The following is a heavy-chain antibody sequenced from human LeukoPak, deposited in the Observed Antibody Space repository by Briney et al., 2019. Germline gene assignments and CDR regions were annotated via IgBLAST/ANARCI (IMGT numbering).Heavy chain of an antibody. Sequence: GGSLRLSCAASGFTFDDYGMSWVRQAPGKGLEWVSSISSSSSYIYYADSVKGRFTISRDNAKNSLYLQMNSLRAEDTAVYYCARGLLVAAAGIHYFDYWGQGTLVTVSS. CDR3: ARGLLVAAAGIHYFDY. V-gene: IGHV3-21*01. D-gene: IGHD6-13*01. CDR1: GFTFDDYG. J-gene: IGHJ4*02. CDR2: ISSSSSYI.